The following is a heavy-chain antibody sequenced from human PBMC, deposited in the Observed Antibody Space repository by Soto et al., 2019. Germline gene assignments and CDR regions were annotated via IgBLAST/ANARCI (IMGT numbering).Heavy chain of an antibody. Sequence: PSWSLAITSAACGGSFRAYCCGWIRKPPGKGLEWIGEVSQSGSSNYNPSLKSRVTISVDTSKNQFSLRLSSVTAADTAVYYCARGLKGYSSSWYVAWGQGTQLTVSS. V-gene: IGHV4-34*01. D-gene: IGHD6-13*01. J-gene: IGHJ5*02. CDR3: ARGLKGYSSSWYVA. CDR2: VSQSGSS. CDR1: GGSFRAYC.